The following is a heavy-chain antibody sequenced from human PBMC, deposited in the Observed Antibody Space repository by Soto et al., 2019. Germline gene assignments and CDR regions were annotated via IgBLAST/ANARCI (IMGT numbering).Heavy chain of an antibody. Sequence: QVQLVESGGGLVKPGGSLRLSCAASGFTFSDYYMSWIRQAPGKGLEWVSYISSSGSTIYYADSVKGRFTISRDNAKNSLYLQMNSLRAEDTAVYYCARDPSRHDYYDSSGYILPFDYWGQGTLVTVSS. CDR2: ISSSGSTI. V-gene: IGHV3-11*01. J-gene: IGHJ4*02. CDR1: GFTFSDYY. D-gene: IGHD3-22*01. CDR3: ARDPSRHDYYDSSGYILPFDY.